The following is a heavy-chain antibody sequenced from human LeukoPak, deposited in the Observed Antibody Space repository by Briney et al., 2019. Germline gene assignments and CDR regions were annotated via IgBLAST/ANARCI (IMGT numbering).Heavy chain of an antibody. J-gene: IGHJ5*02. CDR2: ISSSSSYI. V-gene: IGHV3-21*01. Sequence: GGSLRLSCAASGFTFSSYSMNWVRQAPGKGLEWVSSISSSSSYIYYADSVKGRFTISRDNAKNSLYLQMNSLRAEDTAVYYCARDGSSWSDWFDPWGQEPWSPSPQ. D-gene: IGHD6-13*01. CDR1: GFTFSSYS. CDR3: ARDGSSWSDWFDP.